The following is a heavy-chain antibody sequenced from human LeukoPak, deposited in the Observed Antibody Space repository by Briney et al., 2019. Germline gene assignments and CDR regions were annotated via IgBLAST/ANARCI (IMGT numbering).Heavy chain of an antibody. V-gene: IGHV3-74*01. CDR1: GFTFSSHW. D-gene: IGHD3-16*02. Sequence: GGSQRLSCADSGFTFSSHWMHWVRQAPGKGLVWVSRIKYDASSTSYADSVKGRFTISRDNAKNSLYLQMNSLRAEDTALYYCAKGITFGGVIAPIDYWGQGTLVTVSS. CDR2: IKYDASST. CDR3: AKGITFGGVIAPIDY. J-gene: IGHJ4*02.